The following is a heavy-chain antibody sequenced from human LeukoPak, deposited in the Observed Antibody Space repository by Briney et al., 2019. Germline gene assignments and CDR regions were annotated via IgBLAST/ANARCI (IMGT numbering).Heavy chain of an antibody. V-gene: IGHV1-69*05. CDR3: ARAEYCGGDCYYFDY. CDR1: GGTFSSYA. D-gene: IGHD2-21*02. Sequence: GASVKVSCKASGGTFSSYAISWVRQAPGQGREWMGGIIPIFGTANYAQKFQGRVTITTDESTSTAYMELSSLRSEDTAVYYCARAEYCGGDCYYFDYWGQGTLVTVSS. J-gene: IGHJ4*02. CDR2: IIPIFGTA.